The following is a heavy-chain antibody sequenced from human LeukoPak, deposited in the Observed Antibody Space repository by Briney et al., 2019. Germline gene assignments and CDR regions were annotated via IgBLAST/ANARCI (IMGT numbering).Heavy chain of an antibody. D-gene: IGHD5-24*01. V-gene: IGHV1-2*02. CDR2: INPNSGGT. J-gene: IGHJ3*02. CDR3: AREIPLMAAFDI. Sequence: ASVKVSCKASGYTFTGYYIHWVRQAPGQGLEWMGWINPNSGGTNYAQKFQGRVTMTRDTSISTAYMELSRLRSDDTAVYYCAREIPLMAAFDIWGQGTIVTVSS. CDR1: GYTFTGYY.